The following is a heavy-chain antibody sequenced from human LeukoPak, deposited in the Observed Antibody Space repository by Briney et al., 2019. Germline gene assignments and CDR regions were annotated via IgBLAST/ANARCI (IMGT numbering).Heavy chain of an antibody. J-gene: IGHJ3*02. CDR2: IYYSGST. V-gene: IGHV4-39*01. Sequence: PSETLSLTCTVSGGSISSSSYYWGWIRQPPGKGLEWIGSIYYSGSTYYNPSLKSRVTISVDTSKNQFPLKLSSVTAADTAVYYCARRGVQEQTFDIWGQGTMVTVSS. CDR3: ARRGVQEQTFDI. D-gene: IGHD1/OR15-1a*01. CDR1: GGSISSSSYY.